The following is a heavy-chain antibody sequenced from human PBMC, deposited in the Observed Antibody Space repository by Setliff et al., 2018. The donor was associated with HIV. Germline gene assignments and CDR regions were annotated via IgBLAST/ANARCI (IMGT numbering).Heavy chain of an antibody. Sequence: PGGSLRLSCAASGFTFSSYSMNWVRQAPGEGLEWVSYISGDTRIINYADSVKGRFTISRDNAKNSLYLQMNSLRVEDTALYYCARDLNWGFDYWGQGTLVTVSS. V-gene: IGHV3-48*01. CDR3: ARDLNWGFDY. CDR1: GFTFSSYS. J-gene: IGHJ4*02. D-gene: IGHD7-27*01. CDR2: ISGDTRII.